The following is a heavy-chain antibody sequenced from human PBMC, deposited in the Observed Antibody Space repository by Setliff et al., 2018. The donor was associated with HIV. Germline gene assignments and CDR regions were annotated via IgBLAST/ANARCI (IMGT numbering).Heavy chain of an antibody. D-gene: IGHD2-21*02. CDR2: IIPMLGVA. J-gene: IGHJ6*03. V-gene: IGHV1-69*10. CDR3: AGREMPCSGGDCNRYFYYYYMDV. Sequence: SVKVSCKASGGTFSSYAISWVRQAPGQGLEWMGGIIPMLGVANYPQKVQGRVTITTDKSTTIVYMELSSLRSEDTAVYYCAGREMPCSGGDCNRYFYYYYMDVWGTETTVTVSS. CDR1: GGTFSSYA.